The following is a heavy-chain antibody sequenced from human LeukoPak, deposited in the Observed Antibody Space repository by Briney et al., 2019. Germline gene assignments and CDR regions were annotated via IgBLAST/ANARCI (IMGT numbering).Heavy chain of an antibody. D-gene: IGHD3-9*01. V-gene: IGHV3-74*01. CDR2: INSDGSST. CDR3: AGSDTTGYSPREWDYWYFDL. J-gene: IGHJ2*01. Sequence: PGGSLRLSCAASGFTFSHYWMHWVRQAPGKGLVWVSRINSDGSSTSYADSVKGRFTISRGNSKNTLYLQMNSLRAEDTAVYYCAGSDTTGYSPREWDYWYFDLWGRGTLVTVSS. CDR1: GFTFSHYW.